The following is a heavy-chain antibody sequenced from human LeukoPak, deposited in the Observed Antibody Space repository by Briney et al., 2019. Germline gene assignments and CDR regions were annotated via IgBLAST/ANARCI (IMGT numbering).Heavy chain of an antibody. J-gene: IGHJ3*02. D-gene: IGHD6-13*01. CDR3: ARPDEQQLVRDAFDI. Sequence: GGSLRLSCAASGFTFSSYSMNWVRQAPGKGLEWVSSISSSSSYIYYADSVKGRFTVSRDNAKNSLYLQMNSLRAEDTAVYYCARPDEQQLVRDAFDIWGQGTMVTVSS. CDR1: GFTFSSYS. CDR2: ISSSSSYI. V-gene: IGHV3-21*01.